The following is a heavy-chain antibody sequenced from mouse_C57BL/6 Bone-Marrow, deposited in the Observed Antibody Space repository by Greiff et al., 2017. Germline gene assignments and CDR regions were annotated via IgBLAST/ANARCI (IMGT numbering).Heavy chain of an antibody. Sequence: VKLMESGAELVKPGASVKISCKASGYAFSSYWMNWVKQRPGKGLEWIGQIYPGDGDTNYNGKFKGKATLTADKSSSTAYMQLSSLTSEDSAVYFCARGWLLGYAMDYWGQGTSVTVSS. D-gene: IGHD2-3*01. CDR1: GYAFSSYW. CDR2: IYPGDGDT. CDR3: ARGWLLGYAMDY. V-gene: IGHV1-80*01. J-gene: IGHJ4*01.